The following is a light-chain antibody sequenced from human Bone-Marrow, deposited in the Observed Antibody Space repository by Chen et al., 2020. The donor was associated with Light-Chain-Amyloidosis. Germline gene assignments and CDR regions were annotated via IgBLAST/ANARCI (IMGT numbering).Light chain of an antibody. CDR3: QQYGTSPLA. V-gene: IGKV3-20*01. Sequence: EIVLTQSPGTLSLSPVEGANLSCRASQTISSNYLTWYQQKVGQAPRLLIYGSSSRATGIPDRFTGSGCGTDFTLTINRLEPEDFAMYYCQQYGTSPLAFGGGTKVEIK. CDR1: QTISSNY. J-gene: IGKJ4*01. CDR2: GSS.